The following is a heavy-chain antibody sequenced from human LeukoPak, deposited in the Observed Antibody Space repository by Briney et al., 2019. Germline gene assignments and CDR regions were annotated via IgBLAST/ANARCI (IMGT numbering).Heavy chain of an antibody. Sequence: SSETPSLTCTVSGGSISSGGHSWSWIRQPPGKGLEWIGYIYHSGSGSTYYNPSLKSRVTISIDKSKNQFSLKLSSVTAADTAVYYCARNFLRRNWDWFDPWGQGTLVPVSS. V-gene: IGHV4-30-2*01. D-gene: IGHD5-12*01. CDR1: GGSISSGGHS. J-gene: IGHJ5*02. CDR2: IYHSGSGST. CDR3: ARNFLRRNWDWFDP.